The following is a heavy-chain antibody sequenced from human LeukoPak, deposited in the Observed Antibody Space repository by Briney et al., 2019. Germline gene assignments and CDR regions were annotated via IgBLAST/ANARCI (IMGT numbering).Heavy chain of an antibody. Sequence: PGGSLRLSCSASGFTFSSYGMHWVRQAPGKGLEYVSAISTNGGSTYYADSVKGRFTVSRDNSKNTLYLQMSSLRAEDTAVYYCVKRAGSREHDYWGQGTLVTVSS. J-gene: IGHJ4*02. CDR3: VKRAGSREHDY. D-gene: IGHD1-26*01. V-gene: IGHV3-64D*09. CDR1: GFTFSSYG. CDR2: ISTNGGST.